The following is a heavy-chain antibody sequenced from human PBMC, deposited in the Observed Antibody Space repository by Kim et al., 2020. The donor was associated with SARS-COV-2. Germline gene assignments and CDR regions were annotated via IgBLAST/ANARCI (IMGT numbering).Heavy chain of an antibody. D-gene: IGHD3-10*01. J-gene: IGHJ5*02. Sequence: SVKVSCKASGGTFSSYAISWVRQAPGQGLEWMGGIIPIFGTANYAQKFQGRVTITADESTSTAYMELSSLRSEDTAVYYCASNLKNYYGSGGLRSWGQGTLVTVSS. CDR2: IIPIFGTA. CDR1: GGTFSSYA. CDR3: ASNLKNYYGSGGLRS. V-gene: IGHV1-69*13.